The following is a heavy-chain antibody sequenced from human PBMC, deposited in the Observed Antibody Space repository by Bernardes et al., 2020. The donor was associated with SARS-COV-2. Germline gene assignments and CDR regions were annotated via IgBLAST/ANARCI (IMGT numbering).Heavy chain of an antibody. V-gene: IGHV1-18*01. CDR2: ISAYNGNT. CDR1: GYTFTSYG. Sequence: ASVKVSCKASGYTFTSYGISWVRHAPGQGLEWMGWISAYNGNTNYAQKLQGRVTMTTDTSTSTAYMELRSLRSDDTAVYYCARRWAVPAAMDLDYGMDVWGQGTTVTASS. CDR3: ARRWAVPAAMDLDYGMDV. D-gene: IGHD2-2*01. J-gene: IGHJ6*02.